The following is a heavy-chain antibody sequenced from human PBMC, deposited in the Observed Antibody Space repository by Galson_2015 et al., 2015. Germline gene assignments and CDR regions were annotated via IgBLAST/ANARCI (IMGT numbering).Heavy chain of an antibody. CDR2: ISSSSSYI. CDR1: GFTFSSYS. CDR3: ARDRSSPCYYVMDV. J-gene: IGHJ6*02. V-gene: IGHV3-21*01. D-gene: IGHD6-13*01. Sequence: SLRLSCAASGFTFSSYSMNWVRQAPGKGLEWVSSISSSSSYIYYADSVKGRFTISRDNAKNSLYLQMNSLRAEDTAVYYCARDRSSPCYYVMDVWGQGTTVTVSS.